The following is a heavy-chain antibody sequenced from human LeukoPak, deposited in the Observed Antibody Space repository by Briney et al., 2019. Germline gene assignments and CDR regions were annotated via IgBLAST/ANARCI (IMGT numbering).Heavy chain of an antibody. CDR2: ISYDGSNK. CDR3: ARASYRGYSYGFDY. Sequence: GGSLRLSCAASGFTFSSYAMHWVRQAPGKGLEWVAVISYDGSNKYYADSVKGRFTISRDNSKNTLYLQMNSLRAEDTAVYYCARASYRGYSYGFDYWGQGTLVTVSS. V-gene: IGHV3-30*04. D-gene: IGHD5-18*01. CDR1: GFTFSSYA. J-gene: IGHJ4*02.